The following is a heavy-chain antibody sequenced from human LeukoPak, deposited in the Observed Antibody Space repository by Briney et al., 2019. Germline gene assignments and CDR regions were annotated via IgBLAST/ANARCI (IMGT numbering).Heavy chain of an antibody. V-gene: IGHV3-23*01. CDR1: GFSVSSFG. J-gene: IGHJ4*02. Sequence: GGSLRLSCAVSGFSVSSFGMSWVRQASGKGLEWISAICVDGESAYYADSVKGRFIISRDNSKNTLYLQLSSLRAEDTAVYYCAQGYLSGWYPYWGLGSLVSVSS. CDR3: AQGYLSGWYPY. D-gene: IGHD6-19*01. CDR2: ICVDGESA.